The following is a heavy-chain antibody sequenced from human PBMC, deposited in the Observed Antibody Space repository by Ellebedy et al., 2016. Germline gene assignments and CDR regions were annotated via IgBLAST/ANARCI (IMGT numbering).Heavy chain of an antibody. D-gene: IGHD5-12*01. CDR3: ARDVATILTSVTKALHFDY. CDR1: GFTFSNAW. CDR2: IKQDGSEK. V-gene: IGHV3-7*04. Sequence: GGSLRLXXAASGFTFSNAWMSWVRQAPGKGLEWVANIKQDGSEKYYVDSVKGRFTISRDNAKNSLYLQMNSLRAEDTAVYYCARDVATILTSVTKALHFDYWGQGTLVTVSS. J-gene: IGHJ4*02.